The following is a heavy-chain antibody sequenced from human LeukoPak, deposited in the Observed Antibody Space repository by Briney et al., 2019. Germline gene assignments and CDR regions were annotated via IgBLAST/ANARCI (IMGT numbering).Heavy chain of an antibody. Sequence: GGSLRLSCAASGFTFSSYSINWVRQAPGKGLEWVSSISSSSSYIYYADSVKGRFTISRDNAKNSLYLQMNSLRAEDTAVYYCARDTSFSSSHFDYWGQGTLVTVSS. J-gene: IGHJ4*02. D-gene: IGHD2-15*01. CDR2: ISSSSSYI. V-gene: IGHV3-21*01. CDR3: ARDTSFSSSHFDY. CDR1: GFTFSSYS.